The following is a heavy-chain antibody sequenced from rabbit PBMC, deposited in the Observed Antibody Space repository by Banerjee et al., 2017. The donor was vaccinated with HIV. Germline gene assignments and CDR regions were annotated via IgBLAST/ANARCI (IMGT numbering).Heavy chain of an antibody. V-gene: IGHV1S43*01. Sequence: QQQLVESGGGLVKPGASLTLTCKASGFSFSGGYDMCWVRQAPGKGLELIACIDTSSGATWYASWVNGRFTISRSTSLNTVDLQMTSLTAADTATYFCASGPLAYFKLWGPGTLVTVS. CDR2: IDTSSGAT. CDR3: ASGPLAYFKL. CDR1: GFSFSGGYD. D-gene: IGHD1-1*01. J-gene: IGHJ4*01.